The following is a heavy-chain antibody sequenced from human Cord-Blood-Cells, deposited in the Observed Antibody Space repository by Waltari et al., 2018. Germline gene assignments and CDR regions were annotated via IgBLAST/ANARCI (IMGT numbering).Heavy chain of an antibody. J-gene: IGHJ4*02. CDR2: IYYSGST. CDR1: GGSISSYY. Sequence: QVQLQESGPGLVKPSETLSLTCTVSGGSISSYYWSWIRQPPGKGLEWIGYIYYSGSTNYNPSLKSRGTISVDTSKNQFSLKLSSVTAADTAVYYCARPHGSGSYYYFDYWGQGTLVTVSS. D-gene: IGHD3-10*01. CDR3: ARPHGSGSYYYFDY. V-gene: IGHV4-59*08.